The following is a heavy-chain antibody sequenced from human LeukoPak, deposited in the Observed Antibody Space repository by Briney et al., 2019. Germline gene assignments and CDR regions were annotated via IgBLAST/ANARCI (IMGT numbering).Heavy chain of an antibody. CDR1: GFTFSSYA. V-gene: IGHV3-23*01. CDR2: ISGSGGST. CDR3: AEGGVYSGSNPTKGVHSFDY. J-gene: IGHJ4*02. D-gene: IGHD5-12*01. Sequence: PGGSLRLSCAASGFTFSSYAMSWVRQAPGKGLEWVSAISGSGGSTYYADSVKGRFTISRDNSKNTLYLQMNSLRAEGTAAYYCAEGGVYSGSNPTKGVHSFDYWGQGTLVTVSS.